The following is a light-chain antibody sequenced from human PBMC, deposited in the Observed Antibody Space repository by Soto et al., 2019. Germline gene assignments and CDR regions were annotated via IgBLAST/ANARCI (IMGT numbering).Light chain of an antibody. CDR1: QSVLYSSNNKNY. V-gene: IGKV4-1*01. CDR2: WAS. J-gene: IGKJ1*01. CDR3: QHYYSTPPT. Sequence: DIVMTQSPDSLAVSLGERATINCKSSQSVLYSSNNKNYLAWYQQHPGQPPKLLIYWASTRESGVPDRFSGSGSGTDFNLTISSLQAEDVAVYYCQHYYSTPPTFGQGTKVEIK.